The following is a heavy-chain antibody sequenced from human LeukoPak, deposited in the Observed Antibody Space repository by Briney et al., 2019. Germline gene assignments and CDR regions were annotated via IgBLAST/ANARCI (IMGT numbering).Heavy chain of an antibody. Sequence: NPGGSLRLSCAASGFTFSSYSMNWVRQPPGKGLEWIGSIYYSGSTYYNPSLKSRVTISVDTSKNQFSLKLSSVTAADTAVYYCAREGASGWSRGWFDPWGQGTLVTVSS. J-gene: IGHJ5*02. D-gene: IGHD6-19*01. CDR2: IYYSGST. V-gene: IGHV4-39*07. CDR1: GFTFSSYS. CDR3: AREGASGWSRGWFDP.